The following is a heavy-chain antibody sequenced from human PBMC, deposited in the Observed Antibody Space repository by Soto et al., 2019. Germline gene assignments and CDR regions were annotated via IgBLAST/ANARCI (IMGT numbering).Heavy chain of an antibody. CDR3: ARDPTSPEYRYSGRFRDNTFDS. D-gene: IGHD1-26*01. J-gene: IGHJ5*01. V-gene: IGHV3-30-3*01. Sequence: QVQLVESGGGVVQPGKSLRLSCAASGFTFSSYALHWVRQAPGKGLEWVAVMSYDGSNEYADSVKGRFIISRDNFKNTLYLQMSSLRTDDTAVYYCARDPTSPEYRYSGRFRDNTFDSWGQGTLVTVSS. CDR2: MSYDGSNE. CDR1: GFTFSSYA.